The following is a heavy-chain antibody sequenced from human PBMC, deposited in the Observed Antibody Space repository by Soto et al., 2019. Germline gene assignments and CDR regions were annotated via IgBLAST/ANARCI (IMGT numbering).Heavy chain of an antibody. Sequence: GGSLRLSCAASGFTFSSYEMNWVRQAPGKGLEWVSYISSSGSTIYYADSVKGRFTISRDNAKNSLYLQMNSLRAEDTAVYYGAKITIFGVVIDAFDIWGQGTMVTVSS. D-gene: IGHD3-3*01. CDR1: GFTFSSYE. CDR2: ISSSGSTI. J-gene: IGHJ3*02. CDR3: AKITIFGVVIDAFDI. V-gene: IGHV3-48*03.